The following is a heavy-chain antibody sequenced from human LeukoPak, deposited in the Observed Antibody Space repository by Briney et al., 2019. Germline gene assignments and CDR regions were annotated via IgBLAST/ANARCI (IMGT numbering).Heavy chain of an antibody. CDR3: ARSGYCISTNCYDVRD. D-gene: IGHD2-2*01. J-gene: IGHJ4*02. CDR2: INPNSGGK. V-gene: IGHV1-2*02. CDR1: GYTFTGYY. Sequence: ASVKVSCKASGYTFTGYYMHWVRQAPGQGLEWMGWINPNSGGKNYAQKFQGRVTLTRDTSISTAYMELSRLRSDDTAVYYCARSGYCISTNCYDVRDWGQGTLVTVSS.